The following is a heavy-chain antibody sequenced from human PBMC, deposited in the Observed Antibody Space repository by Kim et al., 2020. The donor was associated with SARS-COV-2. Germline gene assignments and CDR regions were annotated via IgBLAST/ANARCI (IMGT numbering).Heavy chain of an antibody. D-gene: IGHD6-6*01. Sequence: SVKVSCKASGGTFSSYAISWVRQAPGQGLEWMGGIIPIFGTANYAQKFQGRVTITADESTSTAYMELSSLRSEDTAVYYCARDAPEVLSPRIRAARPGFDPWGQGTLVTVSS. V-gene: IGHV1-69*13. CDR2: IIPIFGTA. CDR1: GGTFSSYA. J-gene: IGHJ5*02. CDR3: ARDAPEVLSPRIRAARPGFDP.